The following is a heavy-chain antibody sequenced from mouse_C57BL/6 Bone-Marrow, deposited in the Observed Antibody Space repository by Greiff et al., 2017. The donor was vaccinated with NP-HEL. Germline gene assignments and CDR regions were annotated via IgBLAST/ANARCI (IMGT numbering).Heavy chain of an antibody. CDR3: ARRGGYFDV. CDR2: IYPGDGDT. CDR1: GYAFSSSW. J-gene: IGHJ1*03. V-gene: IGHV1-82*01. Sequence: VKLQQSGPELVKPGASVKISCKASGYAFSSSWMNWVKQRPGKGLEWIGRIYPGDGDTNYNGKFKGKATLTADKSSSTAYMQLSSLTSEDSAVYFCARRGGYFDVWGTGTTVTVSS.